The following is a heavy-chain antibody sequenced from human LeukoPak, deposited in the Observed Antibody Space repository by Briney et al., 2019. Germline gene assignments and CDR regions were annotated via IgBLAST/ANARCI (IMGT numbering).Heavy chain of an antibody. D-gene: IGHD6-19*01. CDR2: TWYDGNNK. CDR1: GFTFSDYS. CDR3: VRDRYSSGWYGMDV. V-gene: IGHV3-33*08. J-gene: IGHJ6*02. Sequence: GGSLRLSCAASGFTFSDYSMHWVRQAPGKGLEWVAATWYDGNNKYYADSAKGRFTISRDNSKNTLYLQMSSLRAEDTAVYYCVRDRYSSGWYGMDVWGQGTTVTVSS.